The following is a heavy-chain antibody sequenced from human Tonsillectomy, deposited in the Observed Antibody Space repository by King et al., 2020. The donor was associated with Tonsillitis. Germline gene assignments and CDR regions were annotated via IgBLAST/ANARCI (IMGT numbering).Heavy chain of an antibody. CDR3: ARGPNDFDV. CDR2: IYDHEST. V-gene: IGHV4-59*01. CDR1: GGSISTYY. Sequence: VQLQESGPGLVKPSETLSLTCTVSGGSISTYYWSWIRQPPGKGLEWIGYIYDHESTSYTPSLKSRVTISVDTSKNQFSLKLSSVTAADTAVYYCARGPNDFDVWGRGTLVTVSA. J-gene: IGHJ2*01.